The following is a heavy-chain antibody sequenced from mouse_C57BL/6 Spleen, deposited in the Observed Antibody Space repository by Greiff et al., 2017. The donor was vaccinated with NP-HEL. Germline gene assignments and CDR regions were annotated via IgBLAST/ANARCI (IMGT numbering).Heavy chain of an antibody. J-gene: IGHJ2*01. CDR2: ISSGSSTI. D-gene: IGHD4-1*01. CDR1: GFTFSDYG. CDR3: ARKDNWAYYFDY. V-gene: IGHV5-17*01. Sequence: EVKLMESGGGLVKPGGSLKLSCAASGFTFSDYGMHWVRQAPEKGLEWVAYISSGSSTIYYADTVKGRFTISRDNAKNTLFLQMTSLRSEDTAMYYCARKDNWAYYFDYWGQGTTLTVSS.